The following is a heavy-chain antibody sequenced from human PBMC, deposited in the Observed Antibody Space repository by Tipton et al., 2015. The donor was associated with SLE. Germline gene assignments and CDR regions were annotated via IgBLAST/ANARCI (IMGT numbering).Heavy chain of an antibody. D-gene: IGHD3-10*01. V-gene: IGHV4-38-2*01. CDR1: GYSISSGYY. Sequence: TLSLTCAVSGYSISSGYYWGWIRQPPGKGLEWIGSIYHSGSTYYNPSLKSRVTISVDTSKNQFSLKLSSVTAADTAAYYCARGGLLWGAFDIWGQGTMVTVSS. J-gene: IGHJ3*02. CDR3: ARGGLLWGAFDI. CDR2: IYHSGST.